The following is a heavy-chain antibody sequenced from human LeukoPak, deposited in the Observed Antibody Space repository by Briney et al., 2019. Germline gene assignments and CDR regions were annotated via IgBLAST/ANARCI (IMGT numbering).Heavy chain of an antibody. CDR3: ARDSPLSFDI. CDR2: INSRVTTM. J-gene: IGHJ3*02. Sequence: GGSLRLSCAASGFTFSSFQMNWVRQAPGKGLEWVSYINSRVTTMFYADSVKGRFTISRDNAKNSVYLQMNSLRAEDTAVYYCARDSPLSFDIWGQGTMVTVSS. V-gene: IGHV3-48*03. CDR1: GFTFSSFQ.